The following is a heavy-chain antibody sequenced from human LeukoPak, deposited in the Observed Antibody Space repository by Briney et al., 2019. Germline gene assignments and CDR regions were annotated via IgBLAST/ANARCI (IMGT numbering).Heavy chain of an antibody. J-gene: IGHJ5*02. D-gene: IGHD6-13*01. CDR2: ISSSSSYI. CDR3: ARDETYSSSWYQSWFDP. Sequence: GGSLRLSCAVSGFTFSSYSMNWVRQAPGKGLEWVSSISSSSSYIYYADSVKGRFTISRDNAKNSLYLQMNSLRAEDTAVYYCARDETYSSSWYQSWFDPWGQGTLVTVSS. CDR1: GFTFSSYS. V-gene: IGHV3-21*01.